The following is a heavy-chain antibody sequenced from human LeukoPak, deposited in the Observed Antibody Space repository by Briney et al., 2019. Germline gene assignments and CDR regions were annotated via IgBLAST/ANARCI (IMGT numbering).Heavy chain of an antibody. CDR1: GGSISSGGYY. V-gene: IGHV4-30-2*01. D-gene: IGHD6-6*01. CDR3: ARTLTDGGSSSGYYYYYMDV. CDR2: IYHSGST. Sequence: SETLSLTCTVFGGSISSGGYYWSWIRQPPGKGLEWIGYIYHSGSTYYNPSLKSRVTISVDRSKNQFSLKLSSVTAADTAVYYCARTLTDGGSSSGYYYYYMDVWGKGTTVTVSS. J-gene: IGHJ6*03.